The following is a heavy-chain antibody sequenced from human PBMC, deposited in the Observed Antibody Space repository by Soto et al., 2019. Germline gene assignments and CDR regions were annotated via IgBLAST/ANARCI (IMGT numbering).Heavy chain of an antibody. CDR1: GGTFSSYA. Sequence: ASVKVSCKASGGTFSSYAISWVRQAPGQGLEWMGGIIPIFGTANYAQKFQGRVTITADESTSTAYMELSSLRSEDTAVYYCARLYYYDSSGYYYVDPGHDAFDIWGQGTMVTVSS. D-gene: IGHD3-22*01. CDR2: IIPIFGTA. CDR3: ARLYYYDSSGYYYVDPGHDAFDI. V-gene: IGHV1-69*13. J-gene: IGHJ3*02.